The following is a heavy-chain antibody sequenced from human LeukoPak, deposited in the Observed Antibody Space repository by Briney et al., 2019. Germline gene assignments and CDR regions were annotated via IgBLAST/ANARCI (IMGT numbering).Heavy chain of an antibody. D-gene: IGHD5-24*01. CDR3: TTGDSWGQYFQY. Sequence: GGSLRLSCTASGFTFSNAWMSWVRQAPGKGLEWVGRIKSKTDGGTTDYAAPVKGRLTISRDDSKNTLYLQMNSLKTEDTGVYYCTTGDSWGQYFQYWGQGTLVSVSS. CDR2: IKSKTDGGTT. J-gene: IGHJ1*01. V-gene: IGHV3-15*01. CDR1: GFTFSNAW.